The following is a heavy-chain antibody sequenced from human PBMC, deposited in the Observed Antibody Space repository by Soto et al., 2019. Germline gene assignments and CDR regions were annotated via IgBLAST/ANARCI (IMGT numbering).Heavy chain of an antibody. CDR2: INPAGGTT. V-gene: IGHV1-46*03. Sequence: GASVKVSCKASGYSLSDRYVVWVRQAPGQGLEWMGVINPAGGTTFHAQKFQDRVTMTRDTSTSTAFIELISLRSEDTAVFYCAIVFGTYYDVLTGLWGGQFDHWGQGTQVTVSS. CDR1: GYSLSDRY. J-gene: IGHJ4*02. CDR3: AIVFGTYYDVLTGLWGGQFDH. D-gene: IGHD3-9*01.